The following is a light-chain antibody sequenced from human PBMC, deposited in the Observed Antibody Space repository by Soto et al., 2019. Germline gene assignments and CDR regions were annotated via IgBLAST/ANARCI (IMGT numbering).Light chain of an antibody. CDR1: QSISTW. J-gene: IGKJ2*01. Sequence: DIQMTQSPSTVSASVGDGVTITCRASQSISTWLAWYQQKPGKAPNLLIYDASTLESGGPSGFSGSGSGTEFTLTILSLQPDDSATYYCQQYNSYPYTFGQGTKLEIK. CDR2: DAS. V-gene: IGKV1-5*01. CDR3: QQYNSYPYT.